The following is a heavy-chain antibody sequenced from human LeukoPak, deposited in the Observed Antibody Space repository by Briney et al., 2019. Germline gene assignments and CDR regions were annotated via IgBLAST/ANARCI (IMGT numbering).Heavy chain of an antibody. CDR2: ISSSSSTI. Sequence: GGSLRLSCGASGFTFSSYSMNWVRQAPGKGLEWVSYISSSSSTIYYADSVKGRFTISRDNAKNSLYLQMNSLRAEDTAVYYCARDAVSLGVGANPNVDYFDYWGQGTLVTVSS. J-gene: IGHJ4*02. D-gene: IGHD1-26*01. CDR3: ARDAVSLGVGANPNVDYFDY. CDR1: GFTFSSYS. V-gene: IGHV3-48*01.